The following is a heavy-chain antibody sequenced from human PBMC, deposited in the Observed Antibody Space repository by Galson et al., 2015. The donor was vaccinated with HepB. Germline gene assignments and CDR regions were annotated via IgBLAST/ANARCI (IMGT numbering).Heavy chain of an antibody. J-gene: IGHJ4*02. D-gene: IGHD3-3*01. V-gene: IGHV3-11*06. CDR2: ISSSSSYT. Sequence: SLRLSCAASGFTSSDYYMSWIRQAPGKGLEWVSYISSSSSYTNYADSVKGRFTISRDNAKNSLYLQMNSLRAEDTAVYYCARKTPRREDFGVVIDMGGFDYWGQGTLVTVSS. CDR3: ARKTPRREDFGVVIDMGGFDY. CDR1: GFTSSDYY.